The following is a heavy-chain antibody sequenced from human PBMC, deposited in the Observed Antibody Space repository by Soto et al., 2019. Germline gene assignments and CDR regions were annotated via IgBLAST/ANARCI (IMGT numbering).Heavy chain of an antibody. D-gene: IGHD5-12*01. V-gene: IGHV3-30*18. CDR2: ASYDGSYK. CDR1: GFTFGSFG. Sequence: QVQLVESGGGVVQPGRSLRLSCAASGFTFGSFGMRWVRHAPGKGLGWVAVASYDGSYKNYADSVNGRFTISRDNSKNTLYLQMNSLIAEDTSVYYCAKERSVVATTPDFDYWGQGTLSTVS. J-gene: IGHJ4*02. CDR3: AKERSVVATTPDFDY.